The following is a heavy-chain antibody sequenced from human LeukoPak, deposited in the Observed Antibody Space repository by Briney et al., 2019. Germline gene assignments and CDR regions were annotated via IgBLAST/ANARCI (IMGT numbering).Heavy chain of an antibody. V-gene: IGHV3-64*01. CDR2: ISSNGGST. CDR3: AKYCSGGSCYGLDV. Sequence: GGSLRLSCAASGFTFSSYAMHWVRQAPGKGLEYVSAISSNGGSTSYANSVKGRFTISRDNSKNTLYLQMGSLRAEDTAVYYCAKYCSGGSCYGLDVWGQGTTVTVSS. J-gene: IGHJ6*02. CDR1: GFTFSSYA. D-gene: IGHD2-15*01.